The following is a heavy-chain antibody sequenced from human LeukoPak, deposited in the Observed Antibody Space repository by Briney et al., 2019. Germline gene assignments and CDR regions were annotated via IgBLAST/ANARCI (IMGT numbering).Heavy chain of an antibody. D-gene: IGHD2-15*01. CDR2: LSGSGHVS. Sequence: PGGSLRLSCVGSRFPPRKYAMSWVRQAPGKGLEWVSALSGSGHVSLYADSVKGRFTISRDNSKNTVHLQMNSLRVEDTAVYYCAKRRDYCSGGTCGSEYFQHWGQGTLVTVSS. CDR3: AKRRDYCSGGTCGSEYFQH. J-gene: IGHJ1*01. CDR1: RFPPRKYA. V-gene: IGHV3-23*01.